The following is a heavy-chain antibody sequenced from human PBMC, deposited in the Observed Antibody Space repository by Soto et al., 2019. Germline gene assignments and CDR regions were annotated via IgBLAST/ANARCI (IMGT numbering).Heavy chain of an antibody. D-gene: IGHD6-13*01. CDR3: AKGDSSSWLATYYNGMDA. CDR2: ISAYNGNT. Sequence: ASVKVSCKASGYTFTSYGISWVRQAPGQGLEWMGWISAYNGNTNYAQKLQGRVTMTTDTSTSTAYMELSSLRSEDTAVYYCAKGDSSSWLATYYNGMDAGAKGPRSPSP. CDR1: GYTFTSYG. J-gene: IGHJ6*02. V-gene: IGHV1-18*01.